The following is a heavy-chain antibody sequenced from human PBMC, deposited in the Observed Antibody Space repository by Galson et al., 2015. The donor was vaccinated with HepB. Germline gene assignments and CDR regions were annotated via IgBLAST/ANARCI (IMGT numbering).Heavy chain of an antibody. CDR2: IYPGDPDT. CDR1: GYSFTSYW. D-gene: IGHD3-22*01. V-gene: IGHV5-51*01. J-gene: IGHJ6*02. Sequence: QSGAEVKKPGESLKISCKGSGYSFTSYWIGWVRQMPGKGLEWMGIIYPGDPDTRYSPSFQGQVTISADKSISTAYLQWSSLKASDTAMYYCARQSLYYDSNYGMDVWGQGTTVTVSS. CDR3: ARQSLYYDSNYGMDV.